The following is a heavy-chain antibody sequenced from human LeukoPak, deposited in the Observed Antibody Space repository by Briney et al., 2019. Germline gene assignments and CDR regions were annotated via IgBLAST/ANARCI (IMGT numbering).Heavy chain of an antibody. CDR3: ATYRQVLLPFES. D-gene: IGHD2-8*02. J-gene: IGHJ4*02. CDR2: IFPSGGEI. V-gene: IGHV3-23*01. CDR1: GFTFSKTW. Sequence: GGSLRLSCAASGFTFSKTWMTWVRQPPGKGLEWVSSIFPSGGEIHYADSVRGRFTISRDNSKSTLSLQMNSLRAEDTAIYYCATYRQVLLPFESWGQGTLVTVSS.